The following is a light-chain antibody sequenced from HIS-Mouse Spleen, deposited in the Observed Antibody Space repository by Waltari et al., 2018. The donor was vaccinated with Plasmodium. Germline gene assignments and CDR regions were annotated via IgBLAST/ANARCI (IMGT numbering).Light chain of an antibody. V-gene: IGLV3-10*01. CDR1: ALPKTY. CDR3: YSTDSSGNHRV. Sequence: SYELTQPPSVSVSPGQTARITSSGAALPKTYAYWYQQKSGQAPVLVIYEDSKRPSGLPERFSGSSSGTMATLTISGAQVEDEADYYCYSTDSSGNHRVFGGGTKLTVL. CDR2: EDS. J-gene: IGLJ3*02.